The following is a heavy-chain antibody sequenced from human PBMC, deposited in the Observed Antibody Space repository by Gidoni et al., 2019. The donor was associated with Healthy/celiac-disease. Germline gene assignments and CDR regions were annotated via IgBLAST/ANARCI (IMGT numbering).Heavy chain of an antibody. CDR3: AKVDYGGWYYFDY. V-gene: IGHV3-23*01. J-gene: IGHJ4*02. CDR2: ISGSGGST. Sequence: YAISWVRQAPGKGLEWVSAISGSGGSTYYADSVKGRFTISRDNSKNTLYLQMNSLRAEDTAVYYCAKVDYGGWYYFDYWGQGTLVTVSS. CDR1: YA. D-gene: IGHD4-17*01.